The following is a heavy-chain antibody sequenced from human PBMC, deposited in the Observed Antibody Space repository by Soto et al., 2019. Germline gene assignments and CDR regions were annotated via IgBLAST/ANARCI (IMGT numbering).Heavy chain of an antibody. CDR3: ARDLGIGSGSFDI. J-gene: IGHJ3*02. CDR2: IYISGST. Sequence: QVQLQESGPGLVKPSEPLSLTCKVSGDSISDYYWGWIRQSPGHGLEWIGYIYISGSTDNNPSLQSRATISIDPSNNQFSLTLKSVTAADTAVYYCARDLGIGSGSFDICGPGTVVTVSS. V-gene: IGHV4-59*01. CDR1: GDSISDYY. D-gene: IGHD2-2*03.